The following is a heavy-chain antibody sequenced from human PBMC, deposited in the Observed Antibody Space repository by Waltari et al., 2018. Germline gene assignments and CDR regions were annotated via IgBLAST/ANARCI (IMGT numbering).Heavy chain of an antibody. CDR3: AREVGVTTEPYFDY. D-gene: IGHD4-17*01. Sequence: QVPLVESGGGVVQPGRSLRLSCAAYRFTFSTYGMHWVRQAQGKGLEWVAVIWYDGSNKYYADAVKCRFTISRDNSKNTRYLQMNSLRAEDTAVYYCAREVGVTTEPYFDYWGQGTLVTVSS. CDR2: IWYDGSNK. J-gene: IGHJ4*02. CDR1: RFTFSTYG. V-gene: IGHV3-33*01.